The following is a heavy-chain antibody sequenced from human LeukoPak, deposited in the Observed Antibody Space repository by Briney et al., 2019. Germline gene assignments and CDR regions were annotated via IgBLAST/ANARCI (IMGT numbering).Heavy chain of an antibody. CDR3: ARGSSSSWYYPTYYYYYYMDV. CDR2: IYYSGST. CDR1: GGSISSYY. D-gene: IGHD6-13*01. Sequence: PSETLSLTCTVSGGSISSYYWSWIRQPPGKGLEWIGYIYYSGSTSYNPSLKSRVTISVDTSKNQFSLTLSSVTAADMAVYYCARGSSSSWYYPTYYYYYYMDVWGKGTTVTVSS. J-gene: IGHJ6*03. V-gene: IGHV4-59*01.